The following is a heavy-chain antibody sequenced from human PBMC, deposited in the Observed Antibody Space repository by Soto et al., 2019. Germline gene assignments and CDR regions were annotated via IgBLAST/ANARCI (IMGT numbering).Heavy chain of an antibody. V-gene: IGHV3-23*01. J-gene: IGHJ4*02. CDR2: ISGSGGST. Sequence: GGSLRLSCAASGFTFSSYAMSWVRQAAGKGLEWVSAISGSGGSTYYADSVKGRFTISRDNSKNTLYLQMNSLRAEDTAVYYCARQYYYDSSGYYWFDYWGQGTLVTSPQ. CDR3: ARQYYYDSSGYYWFDY. CDR1: GFTFSSYA. D-gene: IGHD3-22*01.